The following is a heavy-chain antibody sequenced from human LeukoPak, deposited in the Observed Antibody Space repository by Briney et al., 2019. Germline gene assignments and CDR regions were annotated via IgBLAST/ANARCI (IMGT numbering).Heavy chain of an antibody. J-gene: IGHJ4*02. D-gene: IGHD3-3*02. V-gene: IGHV3-21*01. CDR3: VLLIISQPNFDY. CDR1: GFTFSSYS. Sequence: GGSLRLSCAASGFTFSSYSMNWVRQAPGKGLEWVSSITRSSIYIYYADSVKGRFTISRDNSLNTLYLQMNSLRAEDTAVYYCVLLIISQPNFDYWGQGTLVTVSS. CDR2: ITRSSIYI.